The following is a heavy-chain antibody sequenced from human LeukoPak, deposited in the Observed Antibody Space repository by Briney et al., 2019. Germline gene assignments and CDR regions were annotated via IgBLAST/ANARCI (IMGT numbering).Heavy chain of an antibody. Sequence: PSETLSLTCTVSGGSISSYYWGWIRQPPGKGLEWIGSIYYSGSTYYNPSLKSRVTISVDTSKNQFSLKLSSVTAADTAVYYCARSTPLRFLEWLVYDPWGQGTLVTVSS. D-gene: IGHD3-3*01. J-gene: IGHJ5*02. CDR1: GGSISSYY. CDR3: ARSTPLRFLEWLVYDP. CDR2: IYYSGST. V-gene: IGHV4-39*01.